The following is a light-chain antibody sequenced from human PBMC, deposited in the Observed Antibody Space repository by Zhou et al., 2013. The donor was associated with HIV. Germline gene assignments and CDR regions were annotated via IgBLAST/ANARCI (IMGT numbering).Light chain of an antibody. J-gene: IGKJ3*01. Sequence: DIQMTQSPSSLSASVGDRVTITCRTSQRISNYLNWYQQKPGTAPKLLIYVASSLQSGVPSRFSGSGSGTDFTLTITSLQPEDFATYYCQQTYGTPPFTFGPGTKVDI. CDR2: VAS. CDR1: QRISNY. CDR3: QQTYGTPPFT. V-gene: IGKV1-39*01.